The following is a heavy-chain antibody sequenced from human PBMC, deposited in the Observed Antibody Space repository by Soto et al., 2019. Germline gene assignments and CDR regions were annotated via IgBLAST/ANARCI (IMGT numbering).Heavy chain of an antibody. CDR2: IYNSGTT. J-gene: IGHJ4*02. CDR1: GVSIGTYY. Sequence: SETLSLTCTVSGVSIGTYYWSWIRQPPGKGLEWIGYIYNSGTTYYNPSLKSRVTISVDTSKNQFSLKLSSVTAADTAVYYCARRAEKYYDILTGYYPNLYYFDYWGQGTLVTVSS. D-gene: IGHD3-9*01. CDR3: ARRAEKYYDILTGYYPNLYYFDY. V-gene: IGHV4-4*08.